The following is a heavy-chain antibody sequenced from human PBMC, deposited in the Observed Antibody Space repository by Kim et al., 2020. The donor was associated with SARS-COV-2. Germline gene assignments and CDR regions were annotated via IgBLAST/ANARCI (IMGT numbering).Heavy chain of an antibody. CDR1: GGTFTNFA. CDR2: IIPMFSTS. Sequence: SVKVSCKASGGTFTNFAISWVRQAPGKGLEWMGGIIPMFSTSNYAQKFQGRLTITADEFTRTGYMELSSLRSDDTAVYFCARGVVTIFGAEKSNYYGMDVWGQGTAVTVAA. D-gene: IGHD3-3*02. CDR3: ARGVVTIFGAEKSNYYGMDV. J-gene: IGHJ6*01. V-gene: IGHV1-69*13.